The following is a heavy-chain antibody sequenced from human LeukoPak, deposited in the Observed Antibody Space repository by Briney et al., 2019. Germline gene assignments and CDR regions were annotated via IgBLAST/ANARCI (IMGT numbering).Heavy chain of an antibody. V-gene: IGHV4-31*03. CDR2: IYYSGST. CDR3: ARVPMVRGPPSYFDY. J-gene: IGHJ4*02. CDR1: GGSISSGGYY. D-gene: IGHD3-10*01. Sequence: SETLSLTCTVSGGSISSGGYYWSWIRQHPGKGLEWIGYIYYSGSTYYNPSLKSRVTISVDTSKNQFSLKLSSVTAADTAVYYCARVPMVRGPPSYFDYWGQGTLVTVSS.